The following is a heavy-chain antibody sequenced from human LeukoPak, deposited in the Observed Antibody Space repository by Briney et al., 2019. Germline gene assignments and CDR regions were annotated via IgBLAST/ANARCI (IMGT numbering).Heavy chain of an antibody. D-gene: IGHD3-9*01. Sequence: SETLSLTCTVSGGSISSYYWSWIRQPPGKGLEWIGYIYYSGSANYNPSLKSRVTISVDTSKNQFSLKLSSVTAADTAVYYCARDRYDILTGYYILDYWGQETLVTVSS. J-gene: IGHJ4*02. CDR3: ARDRYDILTGYYILDY. CDR2: IYYSGSA. CDR1: GGSISSYY. V-gene: IGHV4-59*01.